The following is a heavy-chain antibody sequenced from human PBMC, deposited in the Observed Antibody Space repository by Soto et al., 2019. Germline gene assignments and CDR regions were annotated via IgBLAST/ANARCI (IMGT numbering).Heavy chain of an antibody. J-gene: IGHJ6*02. CDR3: AKDMPIAAAGTGVNYYYGMDV. V-gene: IGHV3-43*01. D-gene: IGHD6-13*01. CDR1: GFTFDDYT. Sequence: EVQLVESGGVVVQPGGSLRLSCAASGFTFDDYTMHWVRQAPGKGLEWVSLISWDGGSTYYADSVKGRFTISRDNSKNSLYLQMNSLRTEDTALYYCAKDMPIAAAGTGVNYYYGMDVWGQGTTVTVSS. CDR2: ISWDGGST.